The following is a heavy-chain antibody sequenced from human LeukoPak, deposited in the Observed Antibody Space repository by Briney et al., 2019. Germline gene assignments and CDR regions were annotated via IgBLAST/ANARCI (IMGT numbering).Heavy chain of an antibody. CDR1: GNTFSAYD. CDR3: ARDLAVPGTARGY. Sequence: ASVKVSCKASGNTFSAYDISWMRQAPGQGLEWMGGINTNTGNPTYAQDFTGRFVFSLDSSVTTAYLQVDSVQADDTAVYFCARDLAVPGTARGYWGQGTLVTVSS. V-gene: IGHV7-4-1*01. D-gene: IGHD6-19*01. J-gene: IGHJ4*02. CDR2: INTNTGNP.